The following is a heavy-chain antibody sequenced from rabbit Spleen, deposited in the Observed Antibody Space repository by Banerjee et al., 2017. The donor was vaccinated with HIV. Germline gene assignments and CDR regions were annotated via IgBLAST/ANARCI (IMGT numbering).Heavy chain of an antibody. CDR1: GFSFSSGYY. Sequence: QSLEESGGELVKPGASLTLTCKASGFSFSSGYYMCWVRQAPGKGLELSACIGARTGNTYYASWAKGRFTISKTSSTTVTLQMTSLTAADTATYFCARDLTDVIGWNFGWWGQGTLVTVS. CDR2: IGARTGNT. CDR3: ARDLTDVIGWNFGW. V-gene: IGHV1S40*01. D-gene: IGHD4-1*01. J-gene: IGHJ3*01.